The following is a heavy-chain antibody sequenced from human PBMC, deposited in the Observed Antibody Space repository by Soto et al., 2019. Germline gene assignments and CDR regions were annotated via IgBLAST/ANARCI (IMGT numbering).Heavy chain of an antibody. CDR2: IYYSGST. J-gene: IGHJ4*02. CDR1: GGSISSGGYY. D-gene: IGHD3-10*01. Sequence: QVQLQESGPGLVKPSQTLSLTCTVSGGSISSGGYYWSWIRQHPGKGLEWIGYIYYSGSTYYNPSLKSRVTIPVETSKNQCSRKLSSLTAADTAVYYCARSTYYYGSGTLGGGDYWGQGTLVTVSS. CDR3: ARSTYYYGSGTLGGGDY. V-gene: IGHV4-31*03.